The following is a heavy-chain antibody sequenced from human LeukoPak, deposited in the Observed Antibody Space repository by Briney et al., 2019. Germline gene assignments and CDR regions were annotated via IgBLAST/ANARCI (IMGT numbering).Heavy chain of an antibody. D-gene: IGHD6-13*01. CDR3: ARDLYSSSWYFDPFFWGIDY. J-gene: IGHJ4*02. CDR2: ISYDGSNK. CDR1: GFTFSSYA. Sequence: GRSLRLSCAASGFTFSSYAMHWVRQAPGKGLEWVAVISYDGSNKYYADSVKGRFTISRDNSKNTLYLQMNSLRAEDTAVYYCARDLYSSSWYFDPFFWGIDYWGQGTLVTVSS. V-gene: IGHV3-30*04.